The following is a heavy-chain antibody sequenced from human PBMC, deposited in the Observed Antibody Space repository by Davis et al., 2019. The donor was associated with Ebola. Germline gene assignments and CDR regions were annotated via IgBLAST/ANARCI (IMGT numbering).Heavy chain of an antibody. Sequence: GESLKISCAASGFTFSSYGMHWVRQAPGKGLEWVSVIYSGGSTYYADSVKGRFTISRDNSKNTLYLQMNSLRAEDTAVYYCARSLCGDCWVDYWGQGTLVTVSS. D-gene: IGHD2-21*02. CDR2: IYSGGST. V-gene: IGHV3-NL1*01. J-gene: IGHJ4*02. CDR3: ARSLCGDCWVDY. CDR1: GFTFSSYG.